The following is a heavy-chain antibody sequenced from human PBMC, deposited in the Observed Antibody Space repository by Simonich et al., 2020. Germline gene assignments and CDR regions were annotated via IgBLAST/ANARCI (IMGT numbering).Heavy chain of an antibody. Sequence: GGGLVQPGGSLRLSCAASGFTFSSYAMSWVRQAPGKGLAWVSAISGSGGSTYYADSVKGRFTISRDNSKNTMYRKMNSLRAEDTAVYYCAKDLGERITMIVVVIDAFDIWGQGTMVTVSS. D-gene: IGHD3-22*01. CDR2: ISGSGGST. CDR3: AKDLGERITMIVVVIDAFDI. J-gene: IGHJ3*02. CDR1: GFTFSSYA. V-gene: IGHV3-23*01.